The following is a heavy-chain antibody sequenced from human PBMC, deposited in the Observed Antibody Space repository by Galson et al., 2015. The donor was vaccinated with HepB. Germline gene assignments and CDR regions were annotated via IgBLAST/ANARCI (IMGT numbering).Heavy chain of an antibody. CDR1: GFTFSSYA. D-gene: IGHD2/OR15-2a*01. Sequence: SLRLSCAASGFTFSSYAMYWVRQAPGRGLEWVAVLSYDGTNKYYADSVKGRFTTSRDNSKNTLFLQMNSLRAEDTAAYYCAQEDSSRHFHFDCWGQGTLVTVSS. J-gene: IGHJ4*02. CDR3: AQEDSSRHFHFDC. V-gene: IGHV3-30-3*01. CDR2: LSYDGTNK.